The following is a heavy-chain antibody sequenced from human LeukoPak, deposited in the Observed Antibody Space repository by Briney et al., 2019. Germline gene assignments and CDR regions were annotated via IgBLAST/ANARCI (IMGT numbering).Heavy chain of an antibody. J-gene: IGHJ4*02. V-gene: IGHV3-48*01. CDR3: ARAYDFWSGYWPYYFDY. CDR2: ISSSSSTI. CDR1: GFTFSSYS. D-gene: IGHD3-3*01. Sequence: PGGSLRLSCAASGFTFSSYSMNWVRQAPGKGLEWVSYISSSSSTIYYADSVKGRFTISRDNAKNSLYLQMNGLRAEDTAVYYCARAYDFWSGYWPYYFDYWGQGTLVTVSS.